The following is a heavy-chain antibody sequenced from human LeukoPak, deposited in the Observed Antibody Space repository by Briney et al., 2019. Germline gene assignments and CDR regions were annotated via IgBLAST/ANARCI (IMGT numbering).Heavy chain of an antibody. Sequence: GGSLRLSCAASGFTFSSYWMSWVRQAPGKGLEWVANIKQDGSEKNYVDSVKGRFTISRDNAKNSLYLQMNSLRAEDTVVYYCARMPQQLVIYFFDYWGQGTLVTVSS. CDR2: IKQDGSEK. V-gene: IGHV3-7*05. J-gene: IGHJ4*02. CDR1: GFTFSSYW. CDR3: ARMPQQLVIYFFDY. D-gene: IGHD6-13*01.